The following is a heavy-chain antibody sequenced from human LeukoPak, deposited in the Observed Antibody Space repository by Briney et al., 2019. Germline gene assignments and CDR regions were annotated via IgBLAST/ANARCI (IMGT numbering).Heavy chain of an antibody. CDR1: GFTFSSYA. CDR3: AKVTYSYGYGGHYFDY. J-gene: IGHJ4*02. Sequence: GGSLRLSCAASGFTFSSYAMSWVRQAPGKGLEWGSAISGSGGSTYYADSVKGRFTISRDNSKNTLYLQMNSLRAEDTAVYYCAKVTYSYGYGGHYFDYWGQGTLVTVSS. CDR2: ISGSGGST. V-gene: IGHV3-23*01. D-gene: IGHD5-18*01.